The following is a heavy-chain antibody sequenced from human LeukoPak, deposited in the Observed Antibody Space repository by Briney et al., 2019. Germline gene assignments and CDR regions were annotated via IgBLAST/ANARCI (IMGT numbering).Heavy chain of an antibody. J-gene: IGHJ4*02. CDR2: ISSSGSTI. V-gene: IGHV3-48*03. D-gene: IGHD3-10*01. Sequence: GGSLRLCCAASGFTFSSYEMNWVRQAPGKGLERVSYISSSGSTIYYADSVKGRFTISRDNSKNTLYLQMNSLRAEDTAVYYSAKVLYGSGSGLEDYWGQGTLVTVSS. CDR3: AKVLYGSGSGLEDY. CDR1: GFTFSSYE.